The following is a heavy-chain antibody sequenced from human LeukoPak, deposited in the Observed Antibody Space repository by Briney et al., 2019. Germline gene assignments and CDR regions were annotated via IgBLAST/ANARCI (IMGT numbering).Heavy chain of an antibody. Sequence: GGSLRLSCAASGFTFSSYTMNWVRQAPGKGLEWVSSISSSSSHIYYADSVKGRFTISRDNAKNSLYLQMNSLRAEDTAVYYCAKGPDIVATIFDYWGQGTLVTVSS. D-gene: IGHD5-12*01. CDR2: ISSSSSHI. V-gene: IGHV3-21*04. CDR1: GFTFSSYT. CDR3: AKGPDIVATIFDY. J-gene: IGHJ4*02.